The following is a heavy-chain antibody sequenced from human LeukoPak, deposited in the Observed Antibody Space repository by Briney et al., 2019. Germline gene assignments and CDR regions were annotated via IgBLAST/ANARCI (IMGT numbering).Heavy chain of an antibody. CDR3: ARDVGSTSVYYYYGMDV. CDR1: GGTFSSYA. Sequence: ASVKVSCKASGGTFSSYAISWVRQAPGQGLEWMGRIIPILGIANYAQKLQGRVTMTTDTSTSTAYMELRSLRSDDTAVYYCARDVGSTSVYYYYGMDVWGQGTTVTVSS. V-gene: IGHV1-69*04. J-gene: IGHJ6*02. CDR2: IIPILGIA. D-gene: IGHD2-2*01.